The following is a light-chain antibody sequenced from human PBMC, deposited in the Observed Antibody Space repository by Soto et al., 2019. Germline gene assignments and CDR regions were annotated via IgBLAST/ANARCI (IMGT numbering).Light chain of an antibody. J-gene: IGKJ4*01. CDR1: QSVSSN. V-gene: IGKV3-15*01. CDR3: QQYNNWLT. Sequence: EIVMTQSPATLSVSPGERATLSCRASQSVSSNLAWYQQKPGQAPRLLIYGASTRATGIPTRFSGSGSGTDFTLTISSLQSGDFAVYYCQQYNNWLTFGGGTRVEIK. CDR2: GAS.